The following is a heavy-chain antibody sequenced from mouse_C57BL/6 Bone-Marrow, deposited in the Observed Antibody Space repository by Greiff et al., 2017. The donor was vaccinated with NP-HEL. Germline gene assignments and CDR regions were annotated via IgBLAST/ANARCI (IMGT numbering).Heavy chain of an antibody. CDR1: GYTFTSYW. Sequence: QVQLQQPGAELVKPGASVKLSCKASGYTFTSYWMQWVKQRPGRGLEWIGEIDPSSGGTIYNQKFKGKATLTVDTSSSTAYMQLSSLTSEDSAIYYSARSTIITVWFAYGGQGTLVTVSA. J-gene: IGHJ3*01. CDR2: IDPSSGGT. CDR3: ARSTIITVWFAY. D-gene: IGHD2-5*01. V-gene: IGHV1-50*01.